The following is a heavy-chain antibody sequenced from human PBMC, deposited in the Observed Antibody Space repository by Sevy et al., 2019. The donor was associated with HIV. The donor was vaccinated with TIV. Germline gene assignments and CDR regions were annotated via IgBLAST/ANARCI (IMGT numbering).Heavy chain of an antibody. CDR3: ARGGETPRGFDP. J-gene: IGHJ5*02. D-gene: IGHD3-16*01. Sequence: SETLSVTCAVSGGSIISVNWWHWVRQSPGKGLEWIGEIYHSGSTNYNPSLKSRVTISVDNSKNQFSLNLYSVTAADTAVYYCARGGETPRGFDPWGQGSLVTVSS. CDR2: IYHSGST. V-gene: IGHV4-4*02. CDR1: GGSIISVNW.